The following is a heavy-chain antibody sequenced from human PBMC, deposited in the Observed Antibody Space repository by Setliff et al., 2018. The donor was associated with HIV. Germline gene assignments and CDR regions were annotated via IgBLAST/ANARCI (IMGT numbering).Heavy chain of an antibody. Sequence: GASVKVSCKASGYTFTGYYMHWVRQAPGRGLEWMGRINPNSGDTNYAQKFKGRVTMTRDTSISTAYMEVTRLRSDDTAVYYCARGSTAVNYYYYYIDVWGKGTTVTVSS. CDR3: ARGSTAVNYYYYYIDV. V-gene: IGHV1-2*06. CDR2: INPNSGDT. J-gene: IGHJ6*03. D-gene: IGHD2-2*01. CDR1: GYTFTGYY.